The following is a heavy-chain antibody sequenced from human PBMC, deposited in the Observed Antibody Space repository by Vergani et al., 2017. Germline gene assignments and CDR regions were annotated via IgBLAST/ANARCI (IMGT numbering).Heavy chain of an antibody. D-gene: IGHD6-19*01. V-gene: IGHV4-59*12. CDR3: ARENSGTLAGPFDY. J-gene: IGHJ4*02. CDR2: IYYSGST. Sequence: QVQLQESGPGLVKPSETLSLTCTVSGGSISSYYWSWIRQPPGKGLEWIWYIYYSGSTNYNPSLKSRVTISVDTAKNQFSLKLSSVTAADTAVYYCARENSGTLAGPFDYWGQGTVVTVSS. CDR1: GGSISSYY.